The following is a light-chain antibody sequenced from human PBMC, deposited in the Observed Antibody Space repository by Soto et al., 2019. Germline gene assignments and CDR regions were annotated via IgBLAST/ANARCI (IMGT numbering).Light chain of an antibody. Sequence: DIEMTQSPDSLAVSLGERAAIHCKSRQSVLHSSNNVNYLAWYQQKPGQPPKLLIYWAFTRESVVPDRFSGSGSVTDFTLTISSLQAEDVAVYYCQQYFITPWTFGQGTKVEIK. CDR3: QQYFITPWT. V-gene: IGKV4-1*01. CDR2: WAF. CDR1: QSVLHSSNNVNY. J-gene: IGKJ1*01.